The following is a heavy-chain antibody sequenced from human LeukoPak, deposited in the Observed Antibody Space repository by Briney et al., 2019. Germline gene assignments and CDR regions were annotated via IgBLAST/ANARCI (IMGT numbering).Heavy chain of an antibody. J-gene: IGHJ4*02. V-gene: IGHV3-23*01. CDR1: GFTFSSYG. CDR2: ISGGGGGT. D-gene: IGHD2-2*01. Sequence: GESLKISCAASGFTFSSYGMSWVRQAPGKGLEWVSTISGGGGGTFYADSVKGRFTISRDNSKNTLYLQMNSLRVEDTAVYYCANRASHCFDYWGQGTLVPVSS. CDR3: ANRASHCFDY.